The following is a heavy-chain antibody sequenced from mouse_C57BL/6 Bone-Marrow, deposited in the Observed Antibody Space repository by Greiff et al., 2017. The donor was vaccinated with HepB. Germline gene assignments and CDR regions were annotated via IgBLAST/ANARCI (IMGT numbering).Heavy chain of an antibody. CDR2: IYPRDGST. D-gene: IGHD4-1*02. V-gene: IGHV1-85*01. Sequence: VHLVESGPELVKPGASVKLSCKASGYTFTSYDINWVKQRPGQGLEWIGWIYPRDGSTKYNEKFKGKATLTVDTSSSTAYMELHSLTSEDSAVYFCARKQLFYYFDYWGQGTTLTVSS. CDR1: GYTFTSYD. CDR3: ARKQLFYYFDY. J-gene: IGHJ2*01.